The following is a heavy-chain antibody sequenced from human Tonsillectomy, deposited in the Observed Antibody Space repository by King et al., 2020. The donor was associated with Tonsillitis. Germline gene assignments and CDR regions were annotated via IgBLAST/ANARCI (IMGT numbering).Heavy chain of an antibody. V-gene: IGHV1-69*01. CDR2: TIPMFAT. D-gene: IGHD5-18*01. CDR1: GVTFNSF. Sequence: QLVQSGPEVKKPGSSVKVSCKASGVTFNSFISWVRQAPGQGLEWMGGTIPMFATNYAQKFQGRVTITADESTSTAYMELSSLRTEDTAVYYCASPRAQRIRGSYYSSMDVWGQGTTVTVPS. J-gene: IGHJ6*02. CDR3: ASPRAQRIRGSYYSSMDV.